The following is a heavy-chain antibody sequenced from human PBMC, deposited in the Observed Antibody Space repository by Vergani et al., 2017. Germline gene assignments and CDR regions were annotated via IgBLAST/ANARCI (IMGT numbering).Heavy chain of an antibody. Sequence: ELQLVESGGGLVKPGGSLRLSCAASGFTFSNAWMSWVRQAPGKGLEWVGRIKSKTDGGTTDYAAPVKGRFTISRDDSKNTLYLQMNSMKTEDTAVYYCARDSPSDTTMPSDYWGQGTLVTVSS. CDR1: GFTFSNAW. V-gene: IGHV3-15*01. CDR3: ARDSPSDTTMPSDY. J-gene: IGHJ4*02. CDR2: IKSKTDGGTT. D-gene: IGHD2-2*01.